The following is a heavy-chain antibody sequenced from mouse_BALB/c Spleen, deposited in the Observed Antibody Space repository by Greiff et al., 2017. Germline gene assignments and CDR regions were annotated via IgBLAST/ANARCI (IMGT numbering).Heavy chain of an antibody. D-gene: IGHD3-2*01. Sequence: EVHLVESGGGLVKPGGSLKLSCAASGFTFSSYTMSWVRQTPEKRLEWVATISSGGSYTYYPDSVKGRFTISRDNAKNTLYLQMSSLKSEDTAMYYCTRGDSSGYDYFDYWGQGTTLTVSS. J-gene: IGHJ2*01. CDR1: GFTFSSYT. CDR2: ISSGGSYT. CDR3: TRGDSSGYDYFDY. V-gene: IGHV5-6-4*01.